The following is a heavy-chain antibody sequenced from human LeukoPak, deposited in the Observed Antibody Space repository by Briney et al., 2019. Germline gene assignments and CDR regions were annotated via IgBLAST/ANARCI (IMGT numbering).Heavy chain of an antibody. J-gene: IGHJ5*02. CDR2: ISSSSSYI. Sequence: GGSLRLSCAASGFTFSSSTMNWVRQAPGKGLEWVSSISSSSSYIYHADSVKGRFTISRDNAKNSLYLQMNSLRAEDTAVYYCATLTDTNWFDPWGQGTLVTVSS. CDR1: GFTFSSST. CDR3: ATLTDTNWFDP. V-gene: IGHV3-21*01.